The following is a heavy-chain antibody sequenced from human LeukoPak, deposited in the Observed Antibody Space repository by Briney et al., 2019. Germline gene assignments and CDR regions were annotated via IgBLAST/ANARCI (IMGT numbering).Heavy chain of an antibody. D-gene: IGHD1-14*01. CDR1: GLTFSTSG. V-gene: IGHV3-21*06. CDR2: IGPTGFDR. CDR3: ATETNGRHYDY. Sequence: GGSLRLSCTTSGLTFSTSGFNWVRQAPGKGLEWVASIGPTGFDRYHADSIKGRFTISRDNANNFLYLKMDSLRAEDTAVYYCATETNGRHYDYWGQGTLLTVSS. J-gene: IGHJ4*02.